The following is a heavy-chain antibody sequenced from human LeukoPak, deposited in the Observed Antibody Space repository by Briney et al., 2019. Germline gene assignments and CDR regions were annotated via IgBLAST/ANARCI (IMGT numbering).Heavy chain of an antibody. CDR3: ARDLHGGNSFTSDWYFDL. J-gene: IGHJ2*01. CDR1: GGSISISNSNW. Sequence: SGTLSLTCAVTGGSISISNSNWWSWVRQPPGKGLEWIGVIYHSGSTNYNPSLKSRVTISVDKSKNQFSLKLSSVTAADTAVYYCARDLHGGNSFTSDWYFDLWGRGTLVTVSS. CDR2: IYHSGST. V-gene: IGHV4-4*02. D-gene: IGHD4-23*01.